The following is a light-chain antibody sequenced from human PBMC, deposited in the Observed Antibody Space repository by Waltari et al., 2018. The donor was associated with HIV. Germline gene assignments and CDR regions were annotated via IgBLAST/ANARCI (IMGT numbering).Light chain of an antibody. CDR2: TIS. Sequence: EIVMTQAPLSSAVTPGQQASISCSSSQSLVNTDGTTYLSWLHQRPGQPPRLLIYTISNRFSGVPDRFSGSGAGTDFTLRISRVELEDVGVYYCMQATQFPYTFGQGTRLEIK. J-gene: IGKJ2*01. CDR1: QSLVNTDGTTY. V-gene: IGKV2-24*01. CDR3: MQATQFPYT.